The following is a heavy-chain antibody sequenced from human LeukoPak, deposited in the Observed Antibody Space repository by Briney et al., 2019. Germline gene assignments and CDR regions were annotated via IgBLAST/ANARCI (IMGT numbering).Heavy chain of an antibody. V-gene: IGHV1-2*06. CDR1: GYTFTGYY. CDR3: ASLNLKALYGASIDY. D-gene: IGHD2-2*02. Sequence: ASVKVSCKASGYTFTGYYMHWVRQAPGQGLEWMGRINPNSGGTNYAQTFQGRVTMTRDTSISTAYMELSRLRSDDTAVYYCASLNLKALYGASIDYWGQGTLVTVSS. CDR2: INPNSGGT. J-gene: IGHJ4*02.